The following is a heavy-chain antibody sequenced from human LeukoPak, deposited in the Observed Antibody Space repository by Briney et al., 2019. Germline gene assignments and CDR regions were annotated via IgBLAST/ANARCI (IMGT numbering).Heavy chain of an antibody. Sequence: SVKVSCKASEGTFSSYAISWVRQAPGQGLEWMGGIIPILGTANYAQKFQGRVTITADESTSTAYMELSSLRSEDTAVYYCARGDTYIWKSPFDYWGQGTLVTVSS. CDR1: EGTFSSYA. D-gene: IGHD5-24*01. J-gene: IGHJ4*02. CDR3: ARGDTYIWKSPFDY. V-gene: IGHV1-69*13. CDR2: IIPILGTA.